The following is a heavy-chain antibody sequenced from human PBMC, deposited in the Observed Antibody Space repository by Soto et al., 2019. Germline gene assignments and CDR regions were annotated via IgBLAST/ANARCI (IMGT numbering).Heavy chain of an antibody. D-gene: IGHD2-8*01. CDR3: ARDGNYYTNDVWYDSFDY. CDR1: GFTFSSYW. J-gene: IGHJ4*02. V-gene: IGHV3-7*05. Sequence: EVQLVESGGGLVQPGGSLRLSCAGSGFTFSSYWMTWVRQAPGKGLEWVANIRQDGSEKNYVDSVKGRFTVSRDNANNSLYLQMNSLRAEDTAVYYGARDGNYYTNDVWYDSFDYWGQGTLVTVSS. CDR2: IRQDGSEK.